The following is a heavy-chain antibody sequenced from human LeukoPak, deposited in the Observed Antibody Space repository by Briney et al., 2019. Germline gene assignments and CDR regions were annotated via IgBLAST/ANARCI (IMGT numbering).Heavy chain of an antibody. V-gene: IGHV1-46*01. CDR1: GYTFTSYY. D-gene: IGHD2-8*01. CDR2: INPSGGST. J-gene: IGHJ6*03. Sequence: GASVKVSCKASGYTFTSYYMHWVRRAPGQGLEWMGIINPSGGSTSYAQKFQGRVTMTRDMSTSTVYMELSSLRSEDTAVYYCARDRAKLGYCTNGVCSYYYMDVWGKGTTVTVSS. CDR3: ARDRAKLGYCTNGVCSYYYMDV.